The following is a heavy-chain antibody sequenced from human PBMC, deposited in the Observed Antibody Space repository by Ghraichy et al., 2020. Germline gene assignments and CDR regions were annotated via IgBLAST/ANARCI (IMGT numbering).Heavy chain of an antibody. CDR1: GGSISSSSYD. V-gene: IGHV4-39*01. CDR2: SYYSVST. CDR3: ASTQANWFDP. J-gene: IGHJ5*02. Sequence: SETLSLTCTVSGGSISSSSYDWGCVRQPPGKGLDLIGSSYYSVSTYYNPSLNSRDTISVDTSKNQFSLKLSSVTAAETAVYYCASTQANWFDPCGEGTLVTVAS.